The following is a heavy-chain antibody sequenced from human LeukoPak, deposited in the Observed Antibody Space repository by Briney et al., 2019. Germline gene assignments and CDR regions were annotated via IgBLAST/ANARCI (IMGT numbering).Heavy chain of an antibody. J-gene: IGHJ5*02. CDR3: ARLWLFGELTPRWFDP. CDR1: GGSISSYY. Sequence: SETLSLTCTVSGGSISSYYWSWIRQPPGKGLEWIGYIYTSGSTNYNPSLKGRVTISVDTSKNQFSLKLSSVTAADTAVYYCARLWLFGELTPRWFDPWGQGTLVTVSS. CDR2: IYTSGST. D-gene: IGHD3-10*02. V-gene: IGHV4-4*09.